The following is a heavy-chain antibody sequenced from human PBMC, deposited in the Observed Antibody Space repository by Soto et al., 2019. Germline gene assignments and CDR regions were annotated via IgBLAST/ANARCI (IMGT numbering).Heavy chain of an antibody. CDR2: INAGNGDT. J-gene: IGHJ5*02. Sequence: GASVKGSCNASGITFSSYSMHWVRQAPGQRLEWMGWINAGNGDTRYSQIFQGRVTLTRDTSASTVYLDLSSLRSEDTAIYYCARAISGYVTWGQGTLVTVSS. CDR3: ARAISGYVT. D-gene: IGHD5-12*01. CDR1: GITFSSYS. V-gene: IGHV1-3*01.